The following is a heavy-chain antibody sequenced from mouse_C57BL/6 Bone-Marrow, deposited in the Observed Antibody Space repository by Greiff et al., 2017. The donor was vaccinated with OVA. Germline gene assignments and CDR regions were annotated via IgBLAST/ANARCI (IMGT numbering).Heavy chain of an antibody. CDR3: ARTPLYGNYFDY. CDR1: GFTFSSYG. V-gene: IGHV5-6*01. D-gene: IGHD2-1*01. J-gene: IGHJ2*01. Sequence: VQLKESGGDLVKPGGSLKLSCAASGFTFSSYGMSWVRQTPDKRLEWVATISSGGSYTYYPDSVKGLFTISRDNAKNTLYLQMSSLKSEDTAMYYCARTPLYGNYFDYWGQGTTLTVSS. CDR2: ISSGGSYT.